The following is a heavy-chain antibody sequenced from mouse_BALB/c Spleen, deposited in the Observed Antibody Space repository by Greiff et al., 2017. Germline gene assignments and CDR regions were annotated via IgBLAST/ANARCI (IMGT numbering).Heavy chain of an antibody. D-gene: IGHD2-14*01. Sequence: VHVKQSGAELVKPGASVKLSCTASGFNIKDTYMHWVKQRPEQGLEWIGRIDPANGNTKYDPKFQGKATITADTSSNTAYLQLSSLTSEDTAVYYCNVYRYDDYYAMDYWGQGTSVTVSS. CDR3: NVYRYDDYYAMDY. V-gene: IGHV14-3*02. CDR2: IDPANGNT. J-gene: IGHJ4*01. CDR1: GFNIKDTY.